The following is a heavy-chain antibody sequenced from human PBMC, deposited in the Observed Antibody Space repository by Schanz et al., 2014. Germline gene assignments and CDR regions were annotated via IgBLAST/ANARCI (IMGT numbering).Heavy chain of an antibody. CDR3: AGATYSSSWYGGSEYFQH. D-gene: IGHD6-13*01. J-gene: IGHJ1*01. CDR2: ISDYNADT. CDR1: GYTFTSYG. Sequence: QVRLVQSGAELKMPGASVKVSCKASGYTFTSYGISWVRQAPGQGPEWMGWISDYNADTKYAQKVQGRVTMTTDTSTSTAYMELRSLRSDDTAVYYCAGATYSSSWYGGSEYFQHWGQGTLVTVSS. V-gene: IGHV1-18*04.